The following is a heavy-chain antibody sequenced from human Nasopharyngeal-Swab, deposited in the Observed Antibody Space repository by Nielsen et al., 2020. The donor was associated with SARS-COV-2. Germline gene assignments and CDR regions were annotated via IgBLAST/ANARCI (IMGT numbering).Heavy chain of an antibody. J-gene: IGHJ5*02. CDR3: ARAGKRWLQLGGFDP. CDR1: GGSISSSSYY. V-gene: IGHV4-61*02. CDR2: IYTSGST. D-gene: IGHD5-24*01. Sequence: SETLSLTCTVSGGSISSSSYYWSWIRQPAGKGLEWIGRIYTSGSTNYNPSLKSRVTMSVDTSKNQFSLKLSSVTAADTAVYYCARAGKRWLQLGGFDPWGQGTLVTVSS.